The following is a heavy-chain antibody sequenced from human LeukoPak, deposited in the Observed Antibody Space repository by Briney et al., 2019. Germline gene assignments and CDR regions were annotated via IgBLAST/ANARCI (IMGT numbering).Heavy chain of an antibody. V-gene: IGHV4-30-2*01. CDR3: ARGGSFWSGYQGSPFDY. J-gene: IGHJ4*02. CDR1: GGSISSGGYY. Sequence: SETLSLTCTVSGGSISSGGYYWSWIRQPPGKGLEWIGYIYHSGSTYYNPSLKSRVTMSVDTSKNQFSLKLSSVTAADTAVYYCARGGSFWSGYQGSPFDYWGQGTLVTVSS. CDR2: IYHSGST. D-gene: IGHD3-3*01.